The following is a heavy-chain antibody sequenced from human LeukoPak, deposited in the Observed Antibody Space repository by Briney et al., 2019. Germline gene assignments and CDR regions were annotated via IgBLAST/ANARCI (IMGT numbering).Heavy chain of an antibody. D-gene: IGHD3-22*01. CDR2: IYYSGST. CDR3: ATRYYYDSSGYSEFDY. J-gene: IGHJ4*02. Sequence: PSETLSLTCTVSGGSISSSSYYWGWIRQPPGKGLEWIGSIYYSGSTYYNPSLKSRVTISVDTSKNQFSLKLSSVTAADTAAYYCATRYYYDSSGYSEFDYWGQGTLVTVSS. V-gene: IGHV4-39*01. CDR1: GGSISSSSYY.